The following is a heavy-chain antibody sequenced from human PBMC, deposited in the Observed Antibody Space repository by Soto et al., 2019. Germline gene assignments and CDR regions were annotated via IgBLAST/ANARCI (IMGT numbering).Heavy chain of an antibody. CDR2: ISAYNGNT. V-gene: IGHV1-18*04. J-gene: IGHJ3*02. D-gene: IGHD6-19*01. CDR1: GYTFTSYG. CDR3: ARVRGVVAVAVDAFDI. Sequence: GASVKVSCKASGYTFTSYGISWVRQAPGQGLEWMGWISAYNGNTNYAQKLQGRVTMTTDTSISTAYMELSSLRSEDTAVYYCARVRGVVAVAVDAFDIWGQGTMVTVSS.